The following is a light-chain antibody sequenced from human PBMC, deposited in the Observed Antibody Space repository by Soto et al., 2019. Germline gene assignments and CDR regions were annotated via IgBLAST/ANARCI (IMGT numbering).Light chain of an antibody. J-gene: IGLJ2*01. CDR2: EVN. CDR3: SIYAGGDSVI. CDR1: SSDVGAYIF. Sequence: QSALTQPPSASGSPGQSVAISCTGTSSDVGAYIFVSWYQQHPGKAPKLIIYEVNKRPSGVPDRFSGSKSGNTASLTVSGLQAEDEADYYCSIYAGGDSVIFGGGTKLTVL. V-gene: IGLV2-8*01.